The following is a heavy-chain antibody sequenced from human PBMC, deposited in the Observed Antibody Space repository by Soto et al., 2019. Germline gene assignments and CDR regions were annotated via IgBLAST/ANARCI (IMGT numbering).Heavy chain of an antibody. CDR1: GFSLSNARMG. CDR3: PRIRKFNIDYVWGSYPPWMKNWFDP. V-gene: IGHV2-26*01. D-gene: IGHD3-16*01. J-gene: IGHJ5*02. CDR2: IFSNDEK. Sequence: QVTLKESGPVLVKPTETLTLTCTVSGFSLSNARMGVSWIRQPPGKALEWLAHIFSNDEKSYSTSLKSRLTISKDTSKSQVVLTMTNMDPVDTATYYCPRIRKFNIDYVWGSYPPWMKNWFDPWGQGTLVTVSS.